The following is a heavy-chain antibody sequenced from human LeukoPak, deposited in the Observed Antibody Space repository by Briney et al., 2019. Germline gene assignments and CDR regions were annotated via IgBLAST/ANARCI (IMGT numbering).Heavy chain of an antibody. D-gene: IGHD3-22*01. CDR1: GFTLSSYS. Sequence: GGSLRLSCAASGFTLSSYSMNWVRQAPGKGLEWVSSIRSSSSYLYYADSVKGRFTISRDNAKNSLYLEMNSLRAEDTAVYYCASSGTYYDSRNGAFDISGQGTMVTVSS. V-gene: IGHV3-21*01. CDR3: ASSGTYYDSRNGAFDI. CDR2: IRSSSSYL. J-gene: IGHJ3*02.